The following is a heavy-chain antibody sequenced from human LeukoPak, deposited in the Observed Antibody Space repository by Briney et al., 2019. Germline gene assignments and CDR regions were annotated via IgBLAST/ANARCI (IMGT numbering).Heavy chain of an antibody. Sequence: GGSLRLSCAASGFTFSSYSMNWVRRAPGKGLEWVSSISSSSSYIYYADSVKGRFTISRDNAKNSLYLQMNSLRAEDTAVYYCAGITGDRYYFDYWGQGTLVTVSS. V-gene: IGHV3-21*01. CDR2: ISSSSSYI. J-gene: IGHJ4*02. CDR1: GFTFSSYS. D-gene: IGHD7-27*01. CDR3: AGITGDRYYFDY.